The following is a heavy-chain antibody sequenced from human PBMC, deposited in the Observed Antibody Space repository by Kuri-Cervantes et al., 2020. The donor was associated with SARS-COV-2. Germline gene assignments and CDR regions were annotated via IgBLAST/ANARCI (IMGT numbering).Heavy chain of an antibody. CDR2: IYYSGST. V-gene: IGHV4-59*08. J-gene: IGHJ6*02. Sequence: SETLSLTCTVSGGSISSYYLSWVRQPPGKGLEWIGYIYYSGSTNYNPSLKSRVTISVDTSKNQFSLKLSSVTAADTAVYYCARCPFLEWLSDGMDVWGQGTTVTVSS. D-gene: IGHD3-3*01. CDR3: ARCPFLEWLSDGMDV. CDR1: GGSISSYY.